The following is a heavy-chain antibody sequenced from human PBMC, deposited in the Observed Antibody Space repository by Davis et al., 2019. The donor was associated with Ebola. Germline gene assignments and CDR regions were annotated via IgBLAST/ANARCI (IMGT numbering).Heavy chain of an antibody. J-gene: IGHJ5*02. V-gene: IGHV4-34*01. CDR3: ARRSFWSGNRDTNWFDP. D-gene: IGHD3-3*01. CDR1: GGSLRGYY. Sequence: GSLRLSCAVYGGSLRGYYWSWIRQPPGKGLEWMGEINHIGRTNYNPSLKSRVTMSVDTSKNHFSLNVSSVTAADTAVYYCARRSFWSGNRDTNWFDPWGQGTLVSVSS. CDR2: INHIGRT.